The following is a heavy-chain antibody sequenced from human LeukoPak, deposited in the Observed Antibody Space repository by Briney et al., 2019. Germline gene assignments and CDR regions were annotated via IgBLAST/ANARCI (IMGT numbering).Heavy chain of an antibody. Sequence: GGSLRLSCAASGFTFGDYYMTWIRQAPGKGLEWVSYISSRSGSSIYYGDPVKGRFPVSRDNAKNSLYLQLNSLRGEDTAVYYCARVGYSGSPGDYWGQGTLVTVSS. CDR2: ISSRSGSSI. CDR3: ARVGYSGSPGDY. CDR1: GFTFGDYY. D-gene: IGHD1-26*01. V-gene: IGHV3-11*04. J-gene: IGHJ4*02.